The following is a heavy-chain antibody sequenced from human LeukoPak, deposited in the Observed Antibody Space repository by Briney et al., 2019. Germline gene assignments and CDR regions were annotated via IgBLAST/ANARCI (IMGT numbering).Heavy chain of an antibody. CDR3: ARDEYSGSFHRGYYFDY. D-gene: IGHD1-26*01. V-gene: IGHV1-46*01. CDR2: INPSGGST. Sequence: GASVKVSCKASGYTFTSYYMHWVRQAPGQGLEWMGIINPSGGSTSYAQKFQGRVTMTRDMSTSTVYMELSSLRSEDTAVYYCARDEYSGSFHRGYYFDYWGQGTLVTVSS. J-gene: IGHJ4*02. CDR1: GYTFTSYY.